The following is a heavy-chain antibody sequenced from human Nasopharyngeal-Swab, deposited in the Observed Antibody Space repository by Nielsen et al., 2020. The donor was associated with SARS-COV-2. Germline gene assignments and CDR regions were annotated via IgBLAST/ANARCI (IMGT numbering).Heavy chain of an antibody. CDR2: INHSGST. CDR3: ARVGYSNYGEGFDY. CDR1: GGSFSGYY. V-gene: IGHV4-34*01. J-gene: IGHJ4*02. D-gene: IGHD4-11*01. Sequence: SETLSLTCAVYGGSFSGYYWSWIRQPPGKGLEWIGEINHSGSTNYSPSLKSRVTISVDTSKNQFSLKLSSVTAADTAVYYCARVGYSNYGEGFDYWGQGTLVTVSS.